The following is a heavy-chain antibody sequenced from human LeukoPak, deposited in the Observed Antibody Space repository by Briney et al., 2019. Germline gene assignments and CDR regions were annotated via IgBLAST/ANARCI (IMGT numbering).Heavy chain of an antibody. CDR2: INSGGSSI. J-gene: IGHJ6*02. CDR1: GFTFSSYW. D-gene: IGHD3-22*01. V-gene: IGHV3-74*01. Sequence: GGSLRLSCSASGFTFSSYWMHGVRQVPGKGLVGVSRINSGGSSIRYADSVKDRFTIARDNARKTPYLQMNSLRAEDTAVYHCARSHYYDSSGQFYYYYGLDVWGQGTTVTVSS. CDR3: ARSHYYDSSGQFYYYYGLDV.